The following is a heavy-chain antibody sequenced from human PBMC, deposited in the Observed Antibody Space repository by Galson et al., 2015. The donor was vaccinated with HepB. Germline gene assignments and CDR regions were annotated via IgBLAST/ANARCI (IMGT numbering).Heavy chain of an antibody. CDR1: GFTFDDYA. J-gene: IGHJ6*03. D-gene: IGHD3-10*01. CDR3: AKDKQPGEGYYYMDV. Sequence: SLRLSCAASGFTFDDYAMHWVRQAPGKGLEWVSGISWNSGSIGYADSVKGRFTISRDNAKNSLYLQMNSLRAEDTALYYCAKDKQPGEGYYYMDVWGKGTTVTVSS. V-gene: IGHV3-9*01. CDR2: ISWNSGSI.